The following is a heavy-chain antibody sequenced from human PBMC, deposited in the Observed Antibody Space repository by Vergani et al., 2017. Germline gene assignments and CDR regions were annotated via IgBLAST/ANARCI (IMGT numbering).Heavy chain of an antibody. CDR1: GSSIDNGYY. V-gene: IGHV4-38-2*01. J-gene: IGHJ4*02. CDR3: ARRSGIVYDIFSGTQYFVDF. CDR2: IYRTGRT. Sequence: QVQLQESGPGLVKPSETLSLTCAVSGSSIDNGYYWDWIRQPPGKGLEWIGSIYRTGRTHFNPSLKSRVTISVDTSNNHFSLRLNSLTAADTAVYYCARRSGIVYDIFSGTQYFVDFWGQGTLVTVSS. D-gene: IGHD3-9*01.